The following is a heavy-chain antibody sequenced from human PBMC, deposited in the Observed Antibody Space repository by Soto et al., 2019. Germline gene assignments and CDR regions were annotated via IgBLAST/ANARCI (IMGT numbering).Heavy chain of an antibody. CDR3: ARDTEGNCSSNSCYTVDY. CDR1: GGSISSYY. CDR2: IYTSGST. Sequence: SETLSLTCTVSGGSISSYYWSWIRQPAGKGLEWIGRIYTSGSTNYNPSLKSRVTMSVDTSKNQFSLKLSSVTAADTAVYYCARDTEGNCSSNSCYTVDYWGQGTLVTVSS. V-gene: IGHV4-4*07. J-gene: IGHJ4*02. D-gene: IGHD2-2*02.